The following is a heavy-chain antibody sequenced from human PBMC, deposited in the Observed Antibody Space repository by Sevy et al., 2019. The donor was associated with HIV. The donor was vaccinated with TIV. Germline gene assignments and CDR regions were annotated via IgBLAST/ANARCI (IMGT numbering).Heavy chain of an antibody. D-gene: IGHD3-22*01. Sequence: GGSLRLSCTGSGFTFGDYAMSWFRQAPGMGLEWVGFIRSKDYGGSTEYAASVKGRFTISSDDSKSMSDLQMNSLKTEDTAVYYYTRGYYYDSSGYSDYWGQGTLVTVSS. V-gene: IGHV3-49*03. CDR1: GFTFGDYA. CDR3: TRGYYYDSSGYSDY. J-gene: IGHJ4*02. CDR2: IRSKDYGGST.